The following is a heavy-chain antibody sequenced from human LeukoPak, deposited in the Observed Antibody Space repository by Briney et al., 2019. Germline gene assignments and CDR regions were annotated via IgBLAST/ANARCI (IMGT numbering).Heavy chain of an antibody. J-gene: IGHJ3*02. CDR3: ARGSLPHYYDSSGYYEAFDI. V-gene: IGHV4-39*01. CDR1: GGSISSSSYY. D-gene: IGHD3-22*01. Sequence: SETLSLTCTVSGGSISSSSYYWGWIRQPPGKGLEWIGSIYYSGSTYYNPSLKSRVTISVDTSKNQFSLKLSSVTAADTAVYYCARGSLPHYYDSSGYYEAFDIWGQGTMVTVSS. CDR2: IYYSGST.